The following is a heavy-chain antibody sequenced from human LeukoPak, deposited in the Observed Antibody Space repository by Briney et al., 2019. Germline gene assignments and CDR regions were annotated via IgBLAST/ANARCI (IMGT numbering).Heavy chain of an antibody. CDR1: GFTFSSYA. J-gene: IGHJ4*02. CDR2: ISCDGSNK. D-gene: IGHD3-22*01. Sequence: GGSLRLSCAASGFTFSSYAMHWVRQAPSKGLEWVAVISCDGSNKYYADSVKGRFTISRDNSKNTLYLQMNSLRAEDTAVYYCASQGYYYDSSGYSVNFGYWGQGTLVTVSS. V-gene: IGHV3-30-3*01. CDR3: ASQGYYYDSSGYSVNFGY.